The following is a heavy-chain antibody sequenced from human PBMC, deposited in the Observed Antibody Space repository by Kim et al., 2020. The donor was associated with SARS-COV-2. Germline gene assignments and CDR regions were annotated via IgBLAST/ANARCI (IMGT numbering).Heavy chain of an antibody. Sequence: GGSLRLSCAASGFTFSSYGMHWVRQAPGKGLEWVAVISYDGSNKYYADSVKGRFIISRDNSKNTLYLQMNSLRAEDTAVYYCAKEGGWVLGNAFDIWGQGTMVTVSS. V-gene: IGHV3-30*18. J-gene: IGHJ3*02. CDR2: ISYDGSNK. D-gene: IGHD6-19*01. CDR3: AKEGGWVLGNAFDI. CDR1: GFTFSSYG.